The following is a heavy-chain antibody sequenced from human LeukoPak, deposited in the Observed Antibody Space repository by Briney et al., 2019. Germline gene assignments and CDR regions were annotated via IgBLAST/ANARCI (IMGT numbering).Heavy chain of an antibody. CDR3: ANFPGATSGYYYYGMDV. V-gene: IGHV3-23*01. CDR1: GFTFSSYA. CDR2: ISGSGGST. J-gene: IGHJ6*02. D-gene: IGHD5-12*01. Sequence: GASLRLSCAASGFTFSSYAMSWVRQAPGKGLEWVSAISGSGGSTYYADSVKGRFTISRDNSKNTLYLQMNSLRAEDTAEYYCANFPGATSGYYYYGMDVWGQGTTVTVSS.